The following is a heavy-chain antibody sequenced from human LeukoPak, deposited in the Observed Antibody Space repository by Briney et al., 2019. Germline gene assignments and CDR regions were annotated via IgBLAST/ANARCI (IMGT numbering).Heavy chain of an antibody. CDR2: TSYDGTNK. CDR3: ARESTSTSCSDY. Sequence: GGSLRLSCAASGFNFRDSAMHWVRQPPGKGLEGVAVTSYDGTNKYYADSVEGRFTISRDNAKKSLYLQMNSLRAEDSAVYYCARESTSTSCSDYWGQGTLVTVSS. J-gene: IGHJ4*02. V-gene: IGHV3-30*04. CDR1: GFNFRDSA. D-gene: IGHD6-13*01.